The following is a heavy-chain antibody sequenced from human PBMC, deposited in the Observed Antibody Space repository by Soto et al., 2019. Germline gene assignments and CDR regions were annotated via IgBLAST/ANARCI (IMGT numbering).Heavy chain of an antibody. V-gene: IGHV3-23*01. D-gene: IGHD5-18*01. J-gene: IGHJ4*02. Sequence: VQLLESGGGLVQPGGSLRLSCAASGFTFSSYAMSWVRQAPGKGLAWVSTISGSGANTYYAESVKGRFAISRDNPRNTLYLQINSLRPDDAEVYYCAKAQRGYTYGNSGYFFGSWGQGTPVTVSS. CDR3: AKAQRGYTYGNSGYFFGS. CDR2: ISGSGANT. CDR1: GFTFSSYA.